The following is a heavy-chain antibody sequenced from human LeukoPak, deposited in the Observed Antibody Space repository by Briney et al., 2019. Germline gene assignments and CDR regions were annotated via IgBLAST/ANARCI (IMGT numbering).Heavy chain of an antibody. V-gene: IGHV4-59*01. J-gene: IGHJ6*02. D-gene: IGHD3-9*01. Sequence: SETLSLTCTVSGGSISSYYWSWIRQPPGKGLEWIGYIYYSGSTNYNPSLKSRVTISVDTSKNQFSLKLSSVTAADTAVYYCARGRAQTYYDILTGYGDYYYYGMDVWGQGTTVTVSS. CDR1: GGSISSYY. CDR3: ARGRAQTYYDILTGYGDYYYYGMDV. CDR2: IYYSGST.